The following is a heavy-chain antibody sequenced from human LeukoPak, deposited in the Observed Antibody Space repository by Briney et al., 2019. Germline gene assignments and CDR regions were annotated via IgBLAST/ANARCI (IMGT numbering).Heavy chain of an antibody. J-gene: IGHJ4*02. CDR2: ISGSGDNT. D-gene: IGHD6-13*01. Sequence: PGGSLRLSCAVSGFIFSSYAMSWVRQAPGKGLEWVSTISGSGDNTYSADSVRGRFTISRDNSKNTLYLQMNSLRAEDTAIYYCAKVSWANYFDYWGQGTLVTVSS. CDR3: AKVSWANYFDY. CDR1: GFIFSSYA. V-gene: IGHV3-23*01.